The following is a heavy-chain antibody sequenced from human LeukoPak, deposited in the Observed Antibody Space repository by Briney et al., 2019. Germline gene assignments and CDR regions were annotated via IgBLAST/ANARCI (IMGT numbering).Heavy chain of an antibody. Sequence: SETLSLTCTVSGGSISSYYWSWIRQPPGKGLEWIGYIYYSGSTNYNPSLKSRVTISVDTSKDQFSLKLSSVTAADTAVYYCAGGLTPSPRYDYWGQGTLVIVSS. CDR2: IYYSGST. V-gene: IGHV4-59*01. CDR3: AGGLTPSPRYDY. D-gene: IGHD3-22*01. CDR1: GGSISSYY. J-gene: IGHJ4*02.